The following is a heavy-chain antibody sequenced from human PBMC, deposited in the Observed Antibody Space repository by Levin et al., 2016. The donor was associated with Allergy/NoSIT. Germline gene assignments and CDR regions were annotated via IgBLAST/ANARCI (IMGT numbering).Heavy chain of an antibody. V-gene: IGHV3-23*01. Sequence: GGSLRLSCAASGFTFSSYAMSWVRQAPGKGLEWVSAISGSGGSTYYADSVKGRFTISRDNSKNTLYLQMNSLRAEDTAVYYCAKDWPSVSRPLVGAHIDYWGQGTLVTVSS. J-gene: IGHJ4*02. CDR1: GFTFSSYA. D-gene: IGHD1-26*01. CDR3: AKDWPSVSRPLVGAHIDY. CDR2: ISGSGGST.